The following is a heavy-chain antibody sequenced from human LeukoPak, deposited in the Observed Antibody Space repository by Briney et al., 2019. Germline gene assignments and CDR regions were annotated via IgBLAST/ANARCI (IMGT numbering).Heavy chain of an antibody. J-gene: IGHJ4*02. CDR2: IYYSGST. V-gene: IGHV4-59*01. D-gene: IGHD3-16*01. CDR3: ARDLYGARGPFDY. CDR1: GGSISSYY. Sequence: SETLSLTCTVSGGSISSYYWSWIRQPPGKGLEWIGYIYYSGSTNYNPSLKSRVTISVDPSKNQFSLKLSTVTAADTAVYYCARDLYGARGPFDYWGQGTLVLVSS.